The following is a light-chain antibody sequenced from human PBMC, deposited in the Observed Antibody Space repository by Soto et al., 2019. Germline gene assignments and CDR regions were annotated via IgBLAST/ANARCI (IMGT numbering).Light chain of an antibody. CDR1: QRVTS. CDR3: QQRSSWPAA. V-gene: IGKV3-11*01. Sequence: DIVFTQSPATLSLSPGERATLSCRASQRVTSLAWYQQTSGQAPRLLINDASNRATGVPVRFSGSGSGTDSTLTITSLAPEEFAVYYCQQRSSWPAAFGGGTKVVIK. CDR2: DAS. J-gene: IGKJ4*01.